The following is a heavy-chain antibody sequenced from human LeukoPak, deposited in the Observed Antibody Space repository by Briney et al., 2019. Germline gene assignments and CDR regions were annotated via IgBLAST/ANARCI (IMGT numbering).Heavy chain of an antibody. CDR2: IYSGGST. CDR3: ARVYCGGDCYSGYFDY. V-gene: IGHV3-66*01. Sequence: GGSLRLSCAASGFTVSSNYKSWVRQAPGKGLEWVSVIYSGGSTYYADSVKGRFTISRDNSKNTLYLQMNSLRAEDTAVYYCARVYCGGDCYSGYFDYWGQGTLVTVSS. J-gene: IGHJ4*02. CDR1: GFTVSSNY. D-gene: IGHD2-21*02.